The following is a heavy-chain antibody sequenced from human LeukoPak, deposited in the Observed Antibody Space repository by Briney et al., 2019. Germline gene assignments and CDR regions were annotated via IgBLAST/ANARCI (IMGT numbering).Heavy chain of an antibody. J-gene: IGHJ4*02. CDR1: GGSISSYY. Sequence: PSETLSLTCTVSGGSISSYYWSWIRQPPGKGLEWIGYIYYSGSTNYNPSHKSRVTISVDTSKNQFSLKLSSVTAADTAVYYCARDRGSGWYGYWGQGTLVTVSS. CDR3: ARDRGSGWYGY. CDR2: IYYSGST. D-gene: IGHD6-19*01. V-gene: IGHV4-59*01.